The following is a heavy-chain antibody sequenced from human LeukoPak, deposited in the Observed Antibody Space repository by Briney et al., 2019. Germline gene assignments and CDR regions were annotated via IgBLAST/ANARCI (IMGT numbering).Heavy chain of an antibody. V-gene: IGHV4-59*01. J-gene: IGHJ5*02. Sequence: SETLSLTCTVSGGSISSYYWSWIRRPPGKGLEWIGYIYYSGSTNYNPSLKSRVTISVDTSKNQFSLKLSSVTAADTAVYYCARDGKGVAGTNWFDPWGQGTLVTVSS. CDR1: GGSISSYY. CDR3: ARDGKGVAGTNWFDP. D-gene: IGHD6-19*01. CDR2: IYYSGST.